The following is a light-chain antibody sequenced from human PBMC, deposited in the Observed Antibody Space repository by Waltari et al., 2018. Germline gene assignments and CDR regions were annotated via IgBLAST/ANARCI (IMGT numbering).Light chain of an antibody. J-gene: IGKJ2*01. Sequence: EIVLTQSPATLSLSPGDTATLSCRASQSVGSYLAWYQQKPGQPPRLLIYDASYRATGVPARFRGSGSGTDFTLTISSLEAEDFAVYYCQQRSNWTPHTFGQGARLEIK. V-gene: IGKV3-11*01. CDR2: DAS. CDR3: QQRSNWTPHT. CDR1: QSVGSY.